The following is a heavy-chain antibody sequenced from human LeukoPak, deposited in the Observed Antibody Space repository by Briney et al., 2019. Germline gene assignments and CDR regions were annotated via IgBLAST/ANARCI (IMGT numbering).Heavy chain of an antibody. V-gene: IGHV3-23*01. CDR2: ISGSGGST. CDR1: GLTVTSNY. CDR3: AKDRVVVTAIIDY. J-gene: IGHJ4*02. Sequence: GGSLRLSCAASGLTVTSNYMSWVRQAPGKGLEWVSAISGSGGSTYYADSVKGRFTISRDNSKNTLYLQMNSLRAEDTAVYYCAKDRVVVTAIIDYWGQGTLVTVSS. D-gene: IGHD2-21*02.